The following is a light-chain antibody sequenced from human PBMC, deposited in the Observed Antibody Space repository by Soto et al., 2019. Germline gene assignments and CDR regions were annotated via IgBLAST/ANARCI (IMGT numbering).Light chain of an antibody. J-gene: IGKJ1*01. V-gene: IGKV1-39*01. CDR3: QQNAITPPWT. CDR1: QSVSRS. CDR2: AAS. Sequence: QLTQSPSSLSASVGDRVIITCRASQSVSRSLNWYQQTAGRPPKLLIFAASSLHSGVPSRFSGAGSGTHFTLTISSLQPEDFATYYCQQNAITPPWTFGQGSKV.